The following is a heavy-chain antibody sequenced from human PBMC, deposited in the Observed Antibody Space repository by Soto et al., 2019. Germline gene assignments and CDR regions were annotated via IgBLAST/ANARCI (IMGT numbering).Heavy chain of an antibody. J-gene: IGHJ4*02. CDR3: ARRRGQSLGFDY. V-gene: IGHV2-5*02. CDR1: GFSLSTSGVG. Sequence: QVTLKESGPTLVKSTQTLTLTCTLSGFSLSTSGVGVAWIRQPPGKALEWLALIAWDDEKRYSPSLKTRLTISKDTSKNQVVLTMTNMDPVDTATYYCARRRGQSLGFDYWGQGTLVTVSS. CDR2: IAWDDEK. D-gene: IGHD7-27*01.